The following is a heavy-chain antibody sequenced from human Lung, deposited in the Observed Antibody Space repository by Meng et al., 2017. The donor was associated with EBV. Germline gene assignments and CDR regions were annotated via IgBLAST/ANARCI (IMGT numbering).Heavy chain of an antibody. V-gene: IGHV4-4*02. J-gene: IGHJ4*02. CDR1: GGSMSSTNW. CDR2: IYHSGST. CDR3: ARADKVRFDY. Sequence: LREEGPCMWHPAGALSLPCAVSGGSMSSTNWWSWVRQPPGKGLEWIGEIYHSGSTNYNPSLKSRVSISVDKSKNQFSLKLSSVTAADTAVYYCARADKVRFDYWGQGTLVTVSS.